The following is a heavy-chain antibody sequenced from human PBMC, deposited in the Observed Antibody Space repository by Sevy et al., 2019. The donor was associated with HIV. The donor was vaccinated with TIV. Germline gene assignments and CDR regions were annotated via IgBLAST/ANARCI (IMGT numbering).Heavy chain of an antibody. Sequence: QSGESLKISCKGSGFNFGNYWIGWVRQLPGKGLEWMGFIHPGDSDTIYSSSFQGQVTFSADKSTSSAYLQWNSLKASDTAMYYCARREHHCSDGRCKSYYFDFWGQGTLVTVSS. CDR1: GFNFGNYW. CDR2: IHPGDSDT. J-gene: IGHJ4*02. D-gene: IGHD2-15*01. CDR3: ARREHHCSDGRCKSYYFDF. V-gene: IGHV5-51*01.